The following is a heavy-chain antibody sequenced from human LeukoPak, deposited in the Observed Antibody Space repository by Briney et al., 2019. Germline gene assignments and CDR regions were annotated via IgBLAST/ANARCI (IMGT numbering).Heavy chain of an antibody. D-gene: IGHD1-26*01. V-gene: IGHV1-24*01. CDR3: ATERVTPRTGIVGATHYYYYYMDV. CDR2: FDPEDGET. Sequence: ASVKVSCKVSGYTLTELSMHWVRQAPGKGGEWMGGFDPEDGETIYTQKFQGRVTMTEDTSTDTAYMELSSLRSEDTTVYYCATERVTPRTGIVGATHYYYYYMDVWGKGTTVTVSS. J-gene: IGHJ6*03. CDR1: GYTLTELS.